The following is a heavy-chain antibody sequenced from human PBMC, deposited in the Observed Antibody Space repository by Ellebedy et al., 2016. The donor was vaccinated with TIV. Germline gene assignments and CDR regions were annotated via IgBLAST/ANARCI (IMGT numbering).Heavy chain of an antibody. CDR2: IGTAGDT. CDR1: GFTFSSYD. J-gene: IGHJ4*02. Sequence: GESLKISCAASGFTFSSYDMHWVRQVTGKGLEWVSAIGTAGDTYYPGSVKGRVTISRENAKNSLYLQMNSLRAGDTAVYYCARATEGLDYWGQGTLVTVSS. CDR3: ARATEGLDY. V-gene: IGHV3-13*01. D-gene: IGHD1-14*01.